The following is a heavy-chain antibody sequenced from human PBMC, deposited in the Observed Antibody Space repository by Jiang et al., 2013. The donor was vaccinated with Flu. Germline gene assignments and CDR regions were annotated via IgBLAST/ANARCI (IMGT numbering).Heavy chain of an antibody. V-gene: IGHV4-59*01. Sequence: KPSETLSLTCTVSGGSISSYYWSWIRQPPGKGLEWIGYIYYSGSTNYNPSLKSRVTISVDTSKNQFSLKLSSVTAADTAVYYCARTVEMATITHGAFDIWGQGTMVTVSS. CDR2: IYYSGST. CDR1: GGSISSYY. D-gene: IGHD5-24*01. J-gene: IGHJ3*02. CDR3: ARTVEMATITHGAFDI.